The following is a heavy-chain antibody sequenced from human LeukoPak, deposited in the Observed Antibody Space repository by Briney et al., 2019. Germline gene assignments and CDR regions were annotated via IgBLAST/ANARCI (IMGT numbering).Heavy chain of an antibody. CDR1: GGSISSYY. Sequence: SETLSLTCTVSGGSISSYYWSWIRQPPGKGLEWIGYIYYSGSTNYNPSLKSRVTIPVDTSKNQFSLKLSSVTAADTAVYYCARDAHLRYYYGMDVWGQGTTVTVSS. CDR3: ARDAHLRYYYGMDV. V-gene: IGHV4-59*01. CDR2: IYYSGST. D-gene: IGHD3-16*01. J-gene: IGHJ6*02.